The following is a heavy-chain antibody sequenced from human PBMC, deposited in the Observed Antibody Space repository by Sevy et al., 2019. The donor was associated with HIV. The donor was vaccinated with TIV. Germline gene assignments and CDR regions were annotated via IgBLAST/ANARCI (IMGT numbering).Heavy chain of an antibody. J-gene: IGHJ4*02. CDR3: ATSLMPYCSGGSCYYFDY. CDR1: GFTFSSYG. D-gene: IGHD2-15*01. V-gene: IGHV3-30*03. Sequence: GGCLRLSCAASGFTFSSYGMHWVRKAPGKGLEWVAVISYDGSNKYYADSVKGRFTISRDNSKNTLYLQMNSLRAEDTAVYYCATSLMPYCSGGSCYYFDYWGQGTLVTVSS. CDR2: ISYDGSNK.